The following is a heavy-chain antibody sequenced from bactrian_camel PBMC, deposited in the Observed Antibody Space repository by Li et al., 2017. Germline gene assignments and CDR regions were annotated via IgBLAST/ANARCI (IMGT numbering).Heavy chain of an antibody. J-gene: IGHJ4*01. CDR3: AAASMFYWGSPPLTPLQYDH. CDR2: INSGGGST. V-gene: IGHV3S40*01. CDR1: GFVFSNYD. Sequence: DVQLVESGGGLVQPGGSLRLSCAASGFVFSNYDMSWVRQAPGKGLEWVSAINSGGGSTYYADSVKGRFTISRDNVKNTLDLQMNSLKPEDTAMYYCAAASMFYWGSPPLTPLQYDHWGQGTQVTVS. D-gene: IGHD1*01.